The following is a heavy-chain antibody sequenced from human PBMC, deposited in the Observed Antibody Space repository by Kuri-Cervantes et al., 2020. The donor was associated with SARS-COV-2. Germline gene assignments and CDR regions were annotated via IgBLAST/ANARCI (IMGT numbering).Heavy chain of an antibody. J-gene: IGHJ4*02. V-gene: IGHV3-48*03. CDR3: ARDTPPTDY. Sequence: GESLKISCAASGFTFSSYAMHWVRQAPGKGLEWVSYISSSGSTIYYADSVKGRFTISRDNAKNSLYLQMNSLRAEDTAVYYCARDTPPTDYWGQGTLVTVSS. CDR2: ISSSGSTI. CDR1: GFTFSSYA.